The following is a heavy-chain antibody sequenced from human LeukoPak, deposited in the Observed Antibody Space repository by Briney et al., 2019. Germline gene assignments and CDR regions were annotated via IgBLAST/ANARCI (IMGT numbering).Heavy chain of an antibody. D-gene: IGHD5-24*01. J-gene: IGHJ4*02. Sequence: SVKVSCKASGGTFSSYAINWVRQAPGQGLELMGKIIPILNIAHYAQKFQGRVTITADKSTSTAYMDLSSLRSEDTAVYYCARAPGRGEINFDYWGQGTLVTVSS. CDR1: GGTFSSYA. CDR2: IIPILNIA. CDR3: ARAPGRGEINFDY. V-gene: IGHV1-69*04.